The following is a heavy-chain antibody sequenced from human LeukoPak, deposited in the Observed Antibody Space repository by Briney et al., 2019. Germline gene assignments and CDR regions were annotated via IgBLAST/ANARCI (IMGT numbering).Heavy chain of an antibody. CDR2: ISYDGSNK. D-gene: IGHD3-3*01. Sequence: GGSLRLSCAASGFTFSSYAMHWVRQAPGKGLEWVAVISYDGSNKYYADSVKGRFTISRDNSKNTLYLQMNSLRAEDTAVYYCARDQKYYDFWSGYSYPLYYYYYYMDVWGKGTTVTVSS. V-gene: IGHV3-30*01. CDR1: GFTFSSYA. CDR3: ARDQKYYDFWSGYSYPLYYYYYYMDV. J-gene: IGHJ6*03.